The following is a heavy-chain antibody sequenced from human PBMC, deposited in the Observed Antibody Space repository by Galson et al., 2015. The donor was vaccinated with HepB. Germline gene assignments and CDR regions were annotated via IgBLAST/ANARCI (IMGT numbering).Heavy chain of an antibody. V-gene: IGHV3-49*04. D-gene: IGHD2-21*02. CDR1: GFTFGDYS. J-gene: IGHJ3*02. Sequence: SLRLSCAASGFTFGDYSLTWVRQAPGKGLEWVGFIRSKAYGGTTEYAASVKGRFTISRDDSKSIAYLQMNSLKTEDTAVFYCRGNCDGGCYPDIWGQGTMVTVSS. CDR2: IRSKAYGGTT. CDR3: RGNCDGGCYPDI.